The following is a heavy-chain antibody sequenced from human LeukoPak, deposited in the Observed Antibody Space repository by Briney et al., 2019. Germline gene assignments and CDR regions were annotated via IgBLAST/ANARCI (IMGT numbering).Heavy chain of an antibody. CDR1: GFTFSSYS. Sequence: GGSLRLSCAASGFTFSSYSMNWVRQAPGKGLEWVSSISSSSSYIYYADSVKGRFTISRDNAKNSLYLQMSSLRAEDTAVYYCASTAELSYYDFWSGPVPLDYWGQGTLVTVPS. D-gene: IGHD3-3*01. V-gene: IGHV3-21*01. J-gene: IGHJ4*02. CDR3: ASTAELSYYDFWSGPVPLDY. CDR2: ISSSSSYI.